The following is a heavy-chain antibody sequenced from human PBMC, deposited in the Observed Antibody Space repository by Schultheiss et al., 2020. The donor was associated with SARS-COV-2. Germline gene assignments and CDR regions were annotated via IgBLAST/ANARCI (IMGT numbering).Heavy chain of an antibody. D-gene: IGHD1-14*01. J-gene: IGHJ6*02. Sequence: GGSLRLSCAASGFTFSSYEMNWVRQAPGKGLEWVAVISYDGSNKYYADSVKGRFTISRDNSKNTLYLQMNSLRAEDTAVYYCAKETRFPERYYYYGMDVWGQGTTVTVSS. CDR2: ISYDGSNK. V-gene: IGHV3-30-3*01. CDR1: GFTFSSYE. CDR3: AKETRFPERYYYYGMDV.